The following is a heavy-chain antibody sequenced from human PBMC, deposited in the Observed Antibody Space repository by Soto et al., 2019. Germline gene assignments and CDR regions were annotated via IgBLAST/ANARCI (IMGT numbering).Heavy chain of an antibody. V-gene: IGHV4-39*01. J-gene: IGHJ4*02. CDR3: ATHGSN. CDR2: IYYSRFT. Sequence: SETLSLTRTVSGVSISNSSYYWRWIRRPPGKGLEWSGTIYYSRFTYYNPSRKSRVTIAVDTSKNQFSLKLTSVTAADTAVYYCATHGSNWGQGTLVTVS. CDR1: GVSISNSSYY.